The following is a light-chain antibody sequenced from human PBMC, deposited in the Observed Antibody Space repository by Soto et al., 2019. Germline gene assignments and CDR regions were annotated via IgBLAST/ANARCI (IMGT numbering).Light chain of an antibody. CDR3: MQPLQSWT. V-gene: IGKV2-28*01. CDR2: LGS. Sequence: DIVMTQSPLSLPVTPGEPASISCRPSQSLLHSNGYNYLDWYLQKPGQSPQLLIYLGSNRASGVPDRFSGSGSGTDFTLKISRVEAEDVGVYYCMQPLQSWTVGQGTKVDIK. J-gene: IGKJ1*01. CDR1: QSLLHSNGYNY.